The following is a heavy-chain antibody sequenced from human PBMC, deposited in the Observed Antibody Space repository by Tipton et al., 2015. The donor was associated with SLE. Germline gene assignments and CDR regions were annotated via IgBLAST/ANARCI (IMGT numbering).Heavy chain of an antibody. CDR2: IYYSGSP. J-gene: IGHJ4*02. CDR1: GGSISSSSYY. D-gene: IGHD3-10*01. Sequence: TLSLTCTVSGGSISSSSYYWGWIRQPPGKGLEWIGSIYYSGSPYYNPSLRSRVSVSVDLSKNQFSLELSSVTAADTAVYYCAGGFYYGSGTFSDFEYWGQGTLATVSS. V-gene: IGHV4-39*07. CDR3: AGGFYYGSGTFSDFEY.